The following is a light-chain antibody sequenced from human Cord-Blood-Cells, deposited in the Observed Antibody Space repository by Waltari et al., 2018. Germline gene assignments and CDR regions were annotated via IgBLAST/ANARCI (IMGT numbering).Light chain of an antibody. CDR2: DVS. J-gene: IGLJ1*01. V-gene: IGLV2-14*01. CDR3: SSYTSSSTLYV. CDR1: SSDVGGYNY. Sequence: SALTQHASVSGSPGQSITISCTGTSSDVGGYNYVPWYQQHPGKAPKLMIYDVSNRPSGVSKRFSGSKSGNTASLTISGLQAEDEADYYCSSYTSSSTLYVFGTGTKVTVL.